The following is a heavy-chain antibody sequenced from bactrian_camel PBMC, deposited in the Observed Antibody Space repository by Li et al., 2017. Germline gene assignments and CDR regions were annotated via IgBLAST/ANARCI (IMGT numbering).Heavy chain of an antibody. CDR2: INSHGDTT. J-gene: IGHJ4*01. CDR3: VCQITGVWVLSD. CDR1: GFTFSIVS. V-gene: IGHV3S25*01. D-gene: IGHD5*01. Sequence: QLVESGGGLVQPGGSLRLSCAASGFTFSIVSMYWVHQAPGKGLEWVSTINSHGDTTHYLDSVKGRFTISIDNANNTVYLQMSSLKPEDTAVYYCVCQITGVWVLSDWGQGTQVTVS.